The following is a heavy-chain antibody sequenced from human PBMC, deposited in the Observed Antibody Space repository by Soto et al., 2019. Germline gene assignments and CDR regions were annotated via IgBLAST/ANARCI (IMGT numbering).Heavy chain of an antibody. CDR2: INPSSGST. Sequence: GASVKVSCKASGYTFTNYYLHWVRQAPGQGLEWIGIINPSSGSTTYAQKFQGRVTMTRDTSTSTVYMELSSLRSEDTAVHYCAREMGSSSSDDAFDLWGQGTMVTVSS. CDR3: AREMGSSSSDDAFDL. J-gene: IGHJ3*01. CDR1: GYTFTNYY. V-gene: IGHV1-46*01. D-gene: IGHD6-6*01.